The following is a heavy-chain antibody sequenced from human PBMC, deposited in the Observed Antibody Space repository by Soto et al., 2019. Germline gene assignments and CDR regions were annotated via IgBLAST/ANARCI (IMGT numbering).Heavy chain of an antibody. CDR3: ARQGXXIXDCSGGRCYLPSLKWFYP. V-gene: IGHV4-59*08. D-gene: IGHD2-15*01. Sequence: SETLSLTCTVSGGSIRSYCWTWIRQPPGEGLEWIGCICNIWTTNYNPSLKSRVTISLDTSKNQFSLKLISVTAADTAVYYCARQGXXIXDCSGGRCYLPSLKWFYPWGQGTLVTVSA. J-gene: IGHJ5*02. CDR2: ICNIWTT. CDR1: GGSIRSYC.